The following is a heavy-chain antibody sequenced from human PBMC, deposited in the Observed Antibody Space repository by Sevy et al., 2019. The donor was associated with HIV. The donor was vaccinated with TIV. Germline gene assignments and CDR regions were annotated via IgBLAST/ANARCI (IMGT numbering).Heavy chain of an antibody. Sequence: ASVKVSCKVSGYTLTELSMHWVRQAPGKGLEWMGGFDPEDGETIYAQKFQGRVTMTEDTSTDTAYMELSSLRSEDTAVYYCATVRSYGDYVFFPLRSNYYYYSMDVWGQGTTVTVSS. CDR1: GYTLTELS. CDR2: FDPEDGET. D-gene: IGHD4-17*01. CDR3: ATVRSYGDYVFFPLRSNYYYYSMDV. V-gene: IGHV1-24*01. J-gene: IGHJ6*02.